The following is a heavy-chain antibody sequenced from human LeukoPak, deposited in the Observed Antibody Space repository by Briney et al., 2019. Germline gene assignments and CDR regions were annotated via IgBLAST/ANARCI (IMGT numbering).Heavy chain of an antibody. CDR3: ARGRDSSGYYPY. CDR2: INPNSGGT. V-gene: IGHV1-2*02. D-gene: IGHD3-22*01. Sequence: ASVKVSCKASGYRFITYYMHWVRQAPGQGLEWMGWINPNSGGTNYAQKFQGRVTMTRDTSISTAYMELSRLRSDDTAVYYCARGRDSSGYYPYWGQGTLVTVSS. J-gene: IGHJ4*02. CDR1: GYRFITYY.